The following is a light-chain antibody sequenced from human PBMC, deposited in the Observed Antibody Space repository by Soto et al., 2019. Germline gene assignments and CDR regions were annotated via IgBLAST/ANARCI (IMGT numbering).Light chain of an antibody. CDR2: YNT. J-gene: IGLJ1*01. Sequence: VLTQPPSVSAAPGQKISISCSGSSSNIWNYYVSGYHQLPGTAPKLLIDYNTKLPPAIPERFSGSKSGTSDPLAIPGIQTGDQGHYSCGAWDSSLNVYLFGGGTKVTVL. CDR3: GAWDSSLNVYL. CDR1: SSNIWNYY. V-gene: IGLV1-51*01.